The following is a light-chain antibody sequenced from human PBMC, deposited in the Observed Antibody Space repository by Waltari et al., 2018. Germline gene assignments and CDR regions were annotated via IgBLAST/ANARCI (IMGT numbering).Light chain of an antibody. CDR3: CSYAGSSTHVL. Sequence: QSALTQPASVSGSPGQSITISCTGTSSDVGGYNYVSWYQQYPDKAPKLMIYDVSKRPPGVSNRFSGSKTGNTASLTISGLQAEDEADYYCCSYAGSSTHVLFGGGTKLTVL. V-gene: IGLV2-23*02. J-gene: IGLJ2*01. CDR2: DVS. CDR1: SSDVGGYNY.